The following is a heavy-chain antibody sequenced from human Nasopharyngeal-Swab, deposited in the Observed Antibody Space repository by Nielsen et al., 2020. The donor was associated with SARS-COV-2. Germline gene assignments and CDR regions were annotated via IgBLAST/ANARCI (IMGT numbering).Heavy chain of an antibody. V-gene: IGHV3-23*01. D-gene: IGHD6-19*01. CDR2: VSGSGGGT. J-gene: IGHJ4*02. CDR1: GFTFSSHA. CDR3: AKVAYSSGWSFDY. Sequence: GKSLKISCVASGFTFSSHAMSWVRQAPGKGLEWVSAVSGSGGGTYYADSVKGRFTISRDNSKNTLNLQMNSLRAEDTAVYYCAKVAYSSGWSFDYWGQGTLVTVSS.